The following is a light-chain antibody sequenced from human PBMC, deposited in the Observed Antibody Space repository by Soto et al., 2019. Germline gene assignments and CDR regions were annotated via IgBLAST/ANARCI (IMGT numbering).Light chain of an antibody. Sequence: EIVMTQSPATLSVSPGERATLSCRASQSVSSNLAWYQQKPGQAPRLLIYGASTRATGIPARFSGSGSGTEFTLTISSLQSEDFAVYYCQQYNNWSYPFGQGTKLEIK. CDR2: GAS. CDR3: QQYNNWSYP. CDR1: QSVSSN. V-gene: IGKV3-15*01. J-gene: IGKJ2*01.